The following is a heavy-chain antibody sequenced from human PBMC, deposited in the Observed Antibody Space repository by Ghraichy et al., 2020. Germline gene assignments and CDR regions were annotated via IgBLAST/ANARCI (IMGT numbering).Heavy chain of an antibody. J-gene: IGHJ4*02. V-gene: IGHV3-33*01. CDR2: IWYDGSNK. D-gene: IGHD2-2*01. Sequence: RGSLRLSCAASGFTFSSYGMHWVRQAPGKGLEWVAVIWYDGSNKYYADSVKGRFTISRDNSKNTLYLQMNSLRAEDTAVYYCARRYCSSTSCYASDYWGQGTLVTVSS. CDR1: GFTFSSYG. CDR3: ARRYCSSTSCYASDY.